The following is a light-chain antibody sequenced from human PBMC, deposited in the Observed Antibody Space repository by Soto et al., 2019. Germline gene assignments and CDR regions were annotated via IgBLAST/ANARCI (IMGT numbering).Light chain of an antibody. Sequence: QSVLTQPASVSGSPGQSITISCTGTSSDVGGYNYVSWYQQHPGKAPKLIIYEVTNRPSGVSSRFSGSKSGDTASLTISGLQAEDEADYYCSSYTNINTRACVFGTGTKLTVL. CDR1: SSDVGGYNY. J-gene: IGLJ1*01. V-gene: IGLV2-14*01. CDR3: SSYTNINTRACV. CDR2: EVT.